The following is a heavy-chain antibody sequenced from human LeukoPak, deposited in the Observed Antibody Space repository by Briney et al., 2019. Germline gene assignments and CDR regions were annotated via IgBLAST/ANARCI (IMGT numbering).Heavy chain of an antibody. D-gene: IGHD2/OR15-2a*01. CDR2: INPNSGGT. J-gene: IGHJ4*02. CDR1: AYTFTGYY. V-gene: IGHV1-2*02. Sequence: ASVKVCCKSSAYTFTGYYMHWVRQAPGPGLEWMGWINPNSGGTNYAQKFQGRVTMTSDTSITTAYMELSRLRSDDTAVYYCARDPFALGIVIVPYWGQGTLVTVSS. CDR3: ARDPFALGIVIVPY.